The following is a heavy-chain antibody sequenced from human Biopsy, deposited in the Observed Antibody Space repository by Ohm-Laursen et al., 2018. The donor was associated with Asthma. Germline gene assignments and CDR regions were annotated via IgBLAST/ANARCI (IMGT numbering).Heavy chain of an antibody. Sequence: SLRLSCTASGFTFGSYGLHWVRQAPGKGLEWVADIWFDGSNKHYADSVKGRFTISRDNSKNILYLQMNSLRAEDTALYYCGRERSYMVDYWGQGTLVIVSS. J-gene: IGHJ4*02. CDR3: GRERSYMVDY. CDR1: GFTFGSYG. CDR2: IWFDGSNK. D-gene: IGHD3-10*01. V-gene: IGHV3-33*01.